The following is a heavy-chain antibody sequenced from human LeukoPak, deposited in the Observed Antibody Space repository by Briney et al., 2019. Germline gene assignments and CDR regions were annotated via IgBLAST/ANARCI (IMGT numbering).Heavy chain of an antibody. V-gene: IGHV4-34*01. D-gene: IGHD3-22*01. CDR3: ASQGYDSSGYLRY. J-gene: IGHJ4*02. CDR2: INHSGST. Sequence: SETLSLTCAVYGGSFSGYYWSWIRRPPGKGLEWIGEINHSGSTNYNPSLKSRVTISVDTSKNQFSLKLSSVTAADTAVYYCASQGYDSSGYLRYWGQGTLVTVSS. CDR1: GGSFSGYY.